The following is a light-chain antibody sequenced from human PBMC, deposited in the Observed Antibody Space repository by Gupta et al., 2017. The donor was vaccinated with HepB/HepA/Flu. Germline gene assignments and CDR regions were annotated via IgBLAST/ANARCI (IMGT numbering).Light chain of an antibody. CDR1: TSNIETNT. Sequence: QSVLTQPPSASGTPGQRVSISCSGSTSNIETNTVDWYQQLPGTAPRLVIFRNDQRPSGVPDRFSGSRSGTSASLAISGLQSEDEADYYCASWDDNFNWVFGGGTKLTVL. J-gene: IGLJ3*02. CDR2: RND. V-gene: IGLV1-44*01. CDR3: ASWDDNFNWV.